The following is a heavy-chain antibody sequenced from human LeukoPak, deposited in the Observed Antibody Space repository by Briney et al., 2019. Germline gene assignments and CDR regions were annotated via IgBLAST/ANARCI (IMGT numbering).Heavy chain of an antibody. D-gene: IGHD3-9*01. CDR3: ARDFRRYFDWFGSFPDAFDI. CDR2: IYTSGST. J-gene: IGHJ3*02. V-gene: IGHV4-61*02. CDR1: GDSISSGDYY. Sequence: PSQTLSLTCTVSGDSISSGDYYWSWIRQPAGKGLEWIGRIYTSGSTNYNPSLKSRVTMSVDTSKNQFSLKLSSVTAADTAVYYCARDFRRYFDWFGSFPDAFDIWGQGTMVTVSS.